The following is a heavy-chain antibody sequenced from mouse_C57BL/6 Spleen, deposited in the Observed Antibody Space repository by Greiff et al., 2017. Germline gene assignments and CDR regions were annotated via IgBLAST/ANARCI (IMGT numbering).Heavy chain of an antibody. J-gene: IGHJ1*03. Sequence: VQLKESGGDLVKPGGSLKLSCAASGFTFSSYGMSWVRQTPGKRLEWVATISSGGSYTYYPDSVKGRFTIARDNAKNTLYLQMSSLKSEDTAMYYCAGHDGDCGSSPRYFDVWGTGTTVTVSS. V-gene: IGHV5-6*01. D-gene: IGHD1-1*01. CDR3: AGHDGDCGSSPRYFDV. CDR1: GFTFSSYG. CDR2: ISSGGSYT.